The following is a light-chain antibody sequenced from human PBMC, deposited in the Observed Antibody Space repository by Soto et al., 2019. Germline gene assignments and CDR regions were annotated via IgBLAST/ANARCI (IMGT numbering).Light chain of an antibody. J-gene: IGKJ4*01. CDR3: QQYFDVPFT. CDR1: RSVLYKSNNKNH. Sequence: DIVMTQSPDSLAVSLGERATMNCKCSRSVLYKSNNKNHLASYQQKPGQPPQLIIYWASTRESGVPERFSGSGSGTDFTLTISSLEAEDVAFYWCQQYFDVPFTFGGGTKVEI. V-gene: IGKV4-1*01. CDR2: WAS.